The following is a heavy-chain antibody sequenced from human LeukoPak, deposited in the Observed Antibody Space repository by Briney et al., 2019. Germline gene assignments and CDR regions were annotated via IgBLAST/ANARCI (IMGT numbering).Heavy chain of an antibody. V-gene: IGHV3-53*05. D-gene: IGHD6-19*01. CDR1: GFTVSSNY. CDR3: AKDRSSGWYGGYYYYYGMDV. J-gene: IGHJ6*02. Sequence: PGGSLRLSCAASGFTVSSNYMSWVRQAPGKGLEWVSVIYSGGSTYYADSVKGRFTISRDNSKNTLYLQMNSLRAEDTAVYYCAKDRSSGWYGGYYYYYGMDVWGQGTTVTVSS. CDR2: IYSGGST.